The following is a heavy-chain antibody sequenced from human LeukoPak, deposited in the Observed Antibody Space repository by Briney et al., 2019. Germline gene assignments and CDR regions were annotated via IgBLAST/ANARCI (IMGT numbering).Heavy chain of an antibody. CDR3: ARDVPGGRNDY. CDR2: IYYSGLT. CDR1: GGSVSSSSYY. J-gene: IGHJ4*02. Sequence: SETLSLTCTVSGGSVSSSSYYWAWIRQPPGKGLEWIGSIYYSGLTNYSPSLKSRVAISLDTSKNQFSLNINFVTAADTAVYYCARDVPGGRNDYWGQGTLVTVSS. D-gene: IGHD3-16*01. V-gene: IGHV4-39*07.